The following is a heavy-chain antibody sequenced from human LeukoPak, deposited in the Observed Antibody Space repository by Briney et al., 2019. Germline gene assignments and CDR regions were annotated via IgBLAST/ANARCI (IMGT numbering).Heavy chain of an antibody. D-gene: IGHD6-13*01. J-gene: IGHJ4*02. V-gene: IGHV3-74*01. Sequence: GGSLRLSCAASGFTFSSYWMHWVRQAPGKGVVWVSRIESDGSSTTYADSVKGRFTISRDNAKNTLYLQMNSLRAEDTAVYYCARGRSSSSWYFFDYWGQGTLVTVSS. CDR1: GFTFSSYW. CDR2: IESDGSST. CDR3: ARGRSSSSWYFFDY.